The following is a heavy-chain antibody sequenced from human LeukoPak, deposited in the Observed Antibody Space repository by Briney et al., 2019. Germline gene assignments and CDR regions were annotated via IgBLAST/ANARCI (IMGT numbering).Heavy chain of an antibody. J-gene: IGHJ4*01. D-gene: IGHD3-16*01. Sequence: GGSLRLSCVASGFTFSNYWMSWVRQAPGKGLECVANIKEDGSEKYYEDSVKGRFTISRDNAKNSLYLQMNSLRAEDTAVYYCARQGDDYWGHGTLVTVSS. CDR2: IKEDGSEK. V-gene: IGHV3-7*01. CDR1: GFTFSNYW. CDR3: ARQGDDY.